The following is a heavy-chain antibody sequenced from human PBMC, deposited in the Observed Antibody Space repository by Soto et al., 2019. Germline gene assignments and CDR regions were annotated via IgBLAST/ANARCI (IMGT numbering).Heavy chain of an antibody. J-gene: IGHJ4*02. D-gene: IGHD1-26*01. CDR3: ARGQTWAHFDY. CDR1: GFTFSSYA. V-gene: IGHV3-64*01. Sequence: EVPLVESGGGLVQPGGSLRLSCAASGFTFSSYAMHWVRQAPGKGLEYVSAISPDGGSTYHANSVKGRFTISRDNSKSTVYLQMGSLRAEDLAVYYCARGQTWAHFDYWGQGTLVTVSS. CDR2: ISPDGGST.